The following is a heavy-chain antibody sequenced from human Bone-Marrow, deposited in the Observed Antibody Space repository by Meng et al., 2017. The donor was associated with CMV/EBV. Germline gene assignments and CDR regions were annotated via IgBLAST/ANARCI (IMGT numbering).Heavy chain of an antibody. J-gene: IGHJ5*02. V-gene: IGHV1-2*02. Sequence: ASVKVSCKASGYTFTVYYMHWVRQAPGQGLEWVGWINPNSGGTNSAQAFQGRVTVTRDTSISTVYMELSWLRAGDTAVYYCARGSGSYFGNWFDPWGQGTLVTVSS. CDR3: ARGSGSYFGNWFDP. CDR2: INPNSGGT. D-gene: IGHD1-26*01. CDR1: GYTFTVYY.